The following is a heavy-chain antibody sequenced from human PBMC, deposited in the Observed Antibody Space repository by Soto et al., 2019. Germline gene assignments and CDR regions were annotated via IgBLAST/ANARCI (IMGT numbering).Heavy chain of an antibody. J-gene: IGHJ6*02. D-gene: IGHD3-9*01. Sequence: PGESLKISCKGSGYSITSYWIGWVRQMPGKGLEWMGIIYPGDSDTRYSPSFQGQVTISADKSISTAYLQWSSLKASDTAMYYSARLYDIHLSGMDVWRQGTTDPVSS. CDR2: IYPGDSDT. CDR1: GYSITSYW. CDR3: ARLYDIHLSGMDV. V-gene: IGHV5-51*01.